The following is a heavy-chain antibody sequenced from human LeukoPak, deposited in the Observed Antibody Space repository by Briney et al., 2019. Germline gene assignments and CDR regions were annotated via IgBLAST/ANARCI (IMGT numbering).Heavy chain of an antibody. CDR2: INSDGSST. CDR3: ARAFYGGGYGMDV. Sequence: PGGPLRLSCAASGFTFSSYWMHWVRQAPGKGLVWVSRINSDGSSTSYADSVKGRFTISRDNAKNTLYLQMNSLRAEDTAVYYCARAFYGGGYGMDVWGQGTTVTVSS. D-gene: IGHD4-23*01. CDR1: GFTFSSYW. V-gene: IGHV3-74*01. J-gene: IGHJ6*02.